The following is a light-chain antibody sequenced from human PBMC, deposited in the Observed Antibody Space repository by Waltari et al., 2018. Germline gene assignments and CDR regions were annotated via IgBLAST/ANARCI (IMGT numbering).Light chain of an antibody. J-gene: IGKJ1*01. CDR3: QHYLRLPAT. Sequence: EIVLTQSPGTLSLSPGERATLSCRASQSVSTYLAWYQQKPGQAPRLLIYHASTRATGIPDRFSGSGSGTDFSLTISRLEPEDFAVYHCQHYLRLPATFGQGTMVEIK. CDR2: HAS. CDR1: QSVSTY. V-gene: IGKV3-20*01.